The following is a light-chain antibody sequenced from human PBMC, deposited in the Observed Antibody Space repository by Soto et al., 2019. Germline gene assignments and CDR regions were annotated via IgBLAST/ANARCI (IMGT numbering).Light chain of an antibody. CDR1: QGVGSTF. J-gene: IGKJ1*01. Sequence: EMVLTRPQAPLPFFPGERPPPSARAGQGVGSTFLAWYQQKPGQAPRLLTYGASSRATGIPDRFSGSGSGTDFTLTISGLEPEDFAVYYCQQYDSSPWTFGQGTRVEIK. V-gene: IGKV3-20*01. CDR3: QQYDSSPWT. CDR2: GAS.